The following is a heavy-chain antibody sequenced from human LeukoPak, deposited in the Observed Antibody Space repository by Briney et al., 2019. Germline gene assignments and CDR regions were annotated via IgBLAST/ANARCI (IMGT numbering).Heavy chain of an antibody. CDR2: KKQDGSEK. D-gene: IGHD6-19*01. J-gene: IGHJ4*02. Sequence: GGSLRLFCAASSFTYNSYWMSCVPQAPGKGLEGVANKKQDGSEKYYVDSVKGRFTISRDNAKDSLYLQMNSLRAEDTAVYYCARDLTGYSSGPTGYWGQGTLVSVSS. CDR3: ARDLTGYSSGPTGY. CDR1: SFTYNSYW. V-gene: IGHV3-7*01.